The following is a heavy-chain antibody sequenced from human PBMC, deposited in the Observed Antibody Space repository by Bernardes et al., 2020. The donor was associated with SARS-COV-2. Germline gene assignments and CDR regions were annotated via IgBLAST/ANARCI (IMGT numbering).Heavy chain of an antibody. CDR1: GFTFSTFW. Sequence: GSLRLSCAASGFTFSTFWMTWVRQAPGKGLEWVANINQDGSETFYVDSVKGRFTISRDNAKNSLFMEMNTLRAEDTAVYYCARIYSTSSFDFDYWGQGTLVTVSS. J-gene: IGHJ4*02. CDR2: INQDGSET. CDR3: ARIYSTSSFDFDY. D-gene: IGHD6-6*01. V-gene: IGHV3-7*01.